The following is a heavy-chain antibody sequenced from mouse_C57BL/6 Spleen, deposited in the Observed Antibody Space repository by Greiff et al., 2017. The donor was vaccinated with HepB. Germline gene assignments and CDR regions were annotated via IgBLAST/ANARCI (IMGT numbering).Heavy chain of an antibody. CDR3: ASPFITTVVAEDY. V-gene: IGHV1-82*01. D-gene: IGHD1-1*01. J-gene: IGHJ4*01. CDR2: IYPGDGDT. CDR1: GYAFSSSW. Sequence: VQLQQSGPELVKPGASVKISCKASGYAFSSSWMNWVKQRPGKGLEWIGRIYPGDGDTNYNGKFKGKATLTADKSYSTAYMQLSSLTSEDSAVYFCASPFITTVVAEDYWGQGTSVTVSS.